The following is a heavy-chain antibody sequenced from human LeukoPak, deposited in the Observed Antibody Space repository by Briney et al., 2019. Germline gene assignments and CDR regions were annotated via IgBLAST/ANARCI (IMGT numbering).Heavy chain of an antibody. CDR1: GFTFTSSA. V-gene: IGHV1-58*01. D-gene: IGHD3-9*01. CDR3: AAFRFDESYYDILTGYYTTYYFDY. Sequence: SVKVSCKASGFTFTSSAVQWVRQARGQRLEWIGWIVAGSGNTNYAQKFQERVTITRDMSTSTAYMELSSLRSEDTAVYYCAAFRFDESYYDILTGYYTTYYFDYWGQGTLVTVSS. CDR2: IVAGSGNT. J-gene: IGHJ4*02.